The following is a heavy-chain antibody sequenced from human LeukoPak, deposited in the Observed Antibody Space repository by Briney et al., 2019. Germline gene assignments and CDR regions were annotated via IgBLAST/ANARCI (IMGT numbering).Heavy chain of an antibody. CDR3: AREWSAFGELPDN. CDR2: ISWNSGSI. CDR1: GFTFDDYA. J-gene: IGHJ4*02. D-gene: IGHD3-10*01. V-gene: IGHV3-9*01. Sequence: PGGSLRLSCAASGFTFDDYAMHWVRQAPGKGLEWVSGISWNSGSIGYADSVKGRFTISRDNAKNSLYLQMNSLRADDTAVYYCAREWSAFGELPDNWGQGTLVTVS.